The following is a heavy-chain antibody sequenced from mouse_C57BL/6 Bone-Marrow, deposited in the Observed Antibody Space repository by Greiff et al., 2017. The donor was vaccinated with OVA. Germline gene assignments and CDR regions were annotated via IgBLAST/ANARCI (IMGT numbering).Heavy chain of an antibody. D-gene: IGHD3-2*02. CDR3: VRQLRLGDAMDY. CDR2: IRSKSNNYAT. V-gene: IGHV10-1*01. Sequence: EVKVEESGGGLVQPKGSLTLSCAASGFSFNTYAMNWVRQAPGKGLEWVARIRSKSNNYATSYADSVKDSFTISRDDSESMLYLQMNNLKTEDTAMYYCVRQLRLGDAMDYWGQGTSVTVSS. J-gene: IGHJ4*01. CDR1: GFSFNTYA.